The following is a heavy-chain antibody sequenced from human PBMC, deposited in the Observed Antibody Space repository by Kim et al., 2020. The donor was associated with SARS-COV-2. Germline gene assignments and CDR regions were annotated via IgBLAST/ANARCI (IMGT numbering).Heavy chain of an antibody. V-gene: IGHV3-7*01. Sequence: GGSLRLSCAASGFSFSTYWMSWVRQAPGKGLEWVASIKQAGSEKYYVDSVKGRFTISSDDAKNSLFLQMSSLRAEDTAVYYCARLPYSFAFEYWGQGTPVTVSS. CDR2: IKQAGSEK. CDR3: ARLPYSFAFEY. J-gene: IGHJ4*02. CDR1: GFSFSTYW. D-gene: IGHD5-12*01.